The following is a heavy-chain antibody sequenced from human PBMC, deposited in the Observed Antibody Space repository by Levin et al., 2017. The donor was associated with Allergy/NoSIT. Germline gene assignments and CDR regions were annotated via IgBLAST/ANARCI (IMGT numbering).Heavy chain of an antibody. J-gene: IGHJ4*02. CDR2: ISGSGGST. V-gene: IGHV3-23*01. CDR3: AKLWDSSGSVY. D-gene: IGHD6-25*01. CDR1: GFTFSSYA. Sequence: LSLTCAASGFTFSSYAMSWVRQAPGKGLEWVSAISGSGGSTYYADSVKGRFTISRDNSKNTLYLQMNSLRAEDTAVYYCAKLWDSSGSVYWGQGTLVTVSS.